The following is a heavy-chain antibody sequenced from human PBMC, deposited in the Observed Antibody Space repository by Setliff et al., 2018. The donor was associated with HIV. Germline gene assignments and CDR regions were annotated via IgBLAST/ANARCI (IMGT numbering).Heavy chain of an antibody. V-gene: IGHV4-34*01. J-gene: IGHJ5*02. D-gene: IGHD6-6*01. CDR1: GGSFSDYY. Sequence: PSETLSLTCAVYGGSFSDYYWSWIRQPPGKGLEWIGEINHSGSTNYNPSLKSRVTISVDTSKNQFSLKLSSVTAADTAVYYCVRGGRSLAAQTWFDPWGQGTLVTVSS. CDR3: VRGGRSLAAQTWFDP. CDR2: INHSGST.